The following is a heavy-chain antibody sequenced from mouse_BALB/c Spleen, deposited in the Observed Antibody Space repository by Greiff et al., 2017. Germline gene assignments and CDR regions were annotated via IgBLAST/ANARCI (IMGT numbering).Heavy chain of an antibody. V-gene: IGHV3-2*02. Sequence: VQLKQSGPGLVKPSQSLSLTCTVTGYSITSDYAWNWIRQFPGNKLEWMGYISYSGSTSYNPSLKSRISITRDTSKNQFFLQLNSVTTEDTATYYCAIYYGNFGDYWGQGTTLTVSS. CDR1: GYSITSDYA. CDR2: ISYSGST. J-gene: IGHJ2*01. CDR3: AIYYGNFGDY. D-gene: IGHD2-1*01.